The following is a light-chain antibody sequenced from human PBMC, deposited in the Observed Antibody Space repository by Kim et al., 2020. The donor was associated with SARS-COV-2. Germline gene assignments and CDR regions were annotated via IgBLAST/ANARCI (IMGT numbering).Light chain of an antibody. CDR3: SSYTRSTTNYV. CDR2: AVS. CDR1: SSDVGGYNY. V-gene: IGLV2-14*03. J-gene: IGLJ1*01. Sequence: QSIPSSCTGTSSDVGGYNYVSWYQQHPGKAPKLMIYAVSNRPSGVSNRFSGSKSGNTASLTISGLQAEDEADYYCSSYTRSTTNYVFGTGTKVTVL.